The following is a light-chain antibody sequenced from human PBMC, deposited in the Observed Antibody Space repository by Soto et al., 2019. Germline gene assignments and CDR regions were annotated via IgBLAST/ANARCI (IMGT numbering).Light chain of an antibody. CDR1: QSISDW. CDR2: AAS. V-gene: IGKV1-39*01. CDR3: QQNYSIPIT. J-gene: IGKJ5*01. Sequence: KMTQSPSTLSPSVVDRDTITCRPSQSISDWLAWYHQKPGKATDLLIYAASSLQSGVPSRFSGSGSGTDFTLTITGLQPEEFATYYCQQNYSIPITVGHGKRLEIK.